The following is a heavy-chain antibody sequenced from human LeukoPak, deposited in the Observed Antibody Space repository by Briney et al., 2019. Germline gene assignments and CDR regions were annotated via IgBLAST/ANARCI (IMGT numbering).Heavy chain of an antibody. CDR1: GYTFTGYY. J-gene: IGHJ3*02. Sequence: ASVKVSCKASGYTFTGYYLHWVRQAPGQGPEWMGWINPDSGGTNYAQRFQGRVTMTRDTSFSTAYMELSRLRSDDTAVYYCATAMAVAAFDIWGQGTMVTVSS. D-gene: IGHD6-19*01. CDR2: INPDSGGT. V-gene: IGHV1-2*02. CDR3: ATAMAVAAFDI.